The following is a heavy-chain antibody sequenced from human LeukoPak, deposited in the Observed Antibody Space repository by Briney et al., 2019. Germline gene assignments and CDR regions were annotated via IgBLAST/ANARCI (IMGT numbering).Heavy chain of an antibody. V-gene: IGHV3-23*01. D-gene: IGHD3-10*01. CDR1: GFTFSSHG. Sequence: GGSLRLSCAASGFTFSSHGINWVRQAPGKGLEWVSGISPSGSISYYADSVKGRFTISRDNSKNTVSLQMNSLRAEDTAVYYCARHGSGSYWTFIYWGQGTLVTVSS. CDR2: ISPSGSIS. J-gene: IGHJ4*02. CDR3: ARHGSGSYWTFIY.